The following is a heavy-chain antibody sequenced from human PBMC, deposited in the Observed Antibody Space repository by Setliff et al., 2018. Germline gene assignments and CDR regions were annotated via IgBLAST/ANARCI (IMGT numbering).Heavy chain of an antibody. CDR3: ARVESMVRGKNILRHFDY. CDR2: VTIYNGNT. J-gene: IGHJ4*02. D-gene: IGHD3-10*01. Sequence: ASVKVSCKASGYSFTSYDINWVRLAAGQGRDWMGWVTIYNGNTKYAQNLQCRLTLSTDRSTNTVYMELGSLTTDDTAIYYCARVESMVRGKNILRHFDYWGQGTQVTVSS. V-gene: IGHV1-18*01. CDR1: GYSFTSYD.